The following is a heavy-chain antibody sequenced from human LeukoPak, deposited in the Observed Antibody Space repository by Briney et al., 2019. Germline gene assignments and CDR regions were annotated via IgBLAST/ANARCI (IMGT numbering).Heavy chain of an antibody. CDR1: GYTFTGYY. Sequence: GASVKVSCKASGYTFTGYYMHWVRQAPGQGLEWMGWINPNSGGTNYAQKFQGRVTMTRDTSISTAYMELSRLRSDDTAVYYCARRGGDYSNWNWFDPWGQGTLVTVSS. CDR3: ARRGGDYSNWNWFDP. D-gene: IGHD4-11*01. V-gene: IGHV1-2*02. J-gene: IGHJ5*02. CDR2: INPNSGGT.